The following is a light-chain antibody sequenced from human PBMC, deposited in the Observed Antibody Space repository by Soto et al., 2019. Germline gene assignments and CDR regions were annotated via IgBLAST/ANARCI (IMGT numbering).Light chain of an antibody. Sequence: DIQMTQSPSSLSASVGDRVTITCRASQSINKYLNWYRQKPGKAPELLIYAASSLQNGVPSTFSGSGSGTDFTLTISSLQPEDFATYYCQQSYDSPLTFSGGTKVEIK. CDR1: QSINKY. V-gene: IGKV1-39*01. CDR2: AAS. J-gene: IGKJ4*01. CDR3: QQSYDSPLT.